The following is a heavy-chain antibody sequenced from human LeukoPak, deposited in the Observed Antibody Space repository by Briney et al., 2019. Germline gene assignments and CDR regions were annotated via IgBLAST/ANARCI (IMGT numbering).Heavy chain of an antibody. CDR2: IYYSGTT. D-gene: IGHD4-17*01. CDR1: GGSINNYY. Sequence: KTSETLSLTCTVSGGSINNYYWSWIRQPPGKGLEWIGYIYYSGTTNFNPSLKSRVTISVDTSKNQFSLRLSSVTAADTAVYYCARDSTPYGHSGYWGQGTLVTVSP. J-gene: IGHJ4*02. V-gene: IGHV4-59*01. CDR3: ARDSTPYGHSGY.